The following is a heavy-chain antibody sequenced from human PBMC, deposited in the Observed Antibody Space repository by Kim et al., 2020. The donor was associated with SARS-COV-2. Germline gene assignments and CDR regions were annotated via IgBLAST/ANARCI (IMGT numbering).Heavy chain of an antibody. Sequence: YAQGFTGRLVFSLDTTVSTSYLQINSLKAEDTAVYYCARERSGSYRQLDSWGQGTLVTVSS. D-gene: IGHD1-26*01. CDR3: ARERSGSYRQLDS. J-gene: IGHJ4*02. V-gene: IGHV7-4-1*02.